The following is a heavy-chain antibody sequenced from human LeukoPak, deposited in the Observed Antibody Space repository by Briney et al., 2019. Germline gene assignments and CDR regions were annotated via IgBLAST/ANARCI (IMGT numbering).Heavy chain of an antibody. J-gene: IGHJ4*02. CDR2: IWYDGSNK. CDR1: GFTFSSYG. Sequence: GGSLRLSCAASGFTFSSYGMHWVRQAPGKGLEWVAVIWYDGSNKYYADSVKGRFTISRDNSKNTLYLQMNSLRADDTAVYYCARGRSGSHHFDSWGQGTLVTVPS. V-gene: IGHV3-30*19. D-gene: IGHD3-10*01. CDR3: ARGRSGSHHFDS.